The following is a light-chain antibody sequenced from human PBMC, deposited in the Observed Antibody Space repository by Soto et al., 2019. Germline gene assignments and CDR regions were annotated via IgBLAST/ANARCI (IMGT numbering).Light chain of an antibody. CDR2: EVS. CDR1: SSDVGGYNY. V-gene: IGLV2-14*01. J-gene: IGLJ1*01. CDR3: SSYTSSSTLEV. Sequence: QSVLIQPASVPLSPGQSITISGTGTSSDVGGYNYVSWYQQHPGKAPKLMIYEVSNRPSGVSNRFSGSKSGNTASLTVSGLQAEDEADYYCSSYTSSSTLEVFGTGTKVTVL.